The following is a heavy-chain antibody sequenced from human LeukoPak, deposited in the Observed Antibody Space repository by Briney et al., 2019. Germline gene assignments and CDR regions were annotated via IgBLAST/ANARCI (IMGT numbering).Heavy chain of an antibody. Sequence: PGGSLRLSCAASGFTFSSYWMSWVRQAPGKGLEWVANIKQGGSEKYYVDSVKGRFTISRDNAKNSLYLQMNSLRAEDTAVYYCARGVPDYYDSSGYSYYFDYWGQGTLVTVSS. D-gene: IGHD3-22*01. V-gene: IGHV3-7*04. CDR1: GFTFSSYW. CDR3: ARGVPDYYDSSGYSYYFDY. CDR2: IKQGGSEK. J-gene: IGHJ4*02.